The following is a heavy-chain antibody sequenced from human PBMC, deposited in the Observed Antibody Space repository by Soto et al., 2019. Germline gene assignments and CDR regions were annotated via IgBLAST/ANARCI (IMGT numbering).Heavy chain of an antibody. CDR2: IYYSGST. CDR1: GGSISSGGYY. CDR3: ARDLYGSGSSVFDP. D-gene: IGHD3-10*01. Sequence: SETLSLTCTVSGGSISSGGYYWSWIRQHPGKGLEWIGYIYYSGSTYYNTSLKSRVTISVDTSKNQFSLKLSSVTAADTTVYYCARDLYGSGSSVFDPWGQGTLVTVSS. J-gene: IGHJ5*02. V-gene: IGHV4-31*03.